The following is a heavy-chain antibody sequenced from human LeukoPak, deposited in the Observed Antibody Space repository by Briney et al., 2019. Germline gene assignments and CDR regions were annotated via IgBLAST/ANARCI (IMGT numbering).Heavy chain of an antibody. CDR1: GFTFRDYN. V-gene: IGHV3-11*01. J-gene: IGHJ6*02. CDR2: ITDSGSTI. D-gene: IGHD3-9*01. CDR3: ARSIGLTGGGVDV. Sequence: GSLRLPCAASGFTFRDYNMNWVRQAPGKGLEWVSYITDSGSTIHYADSVHGRFTISRDNAKNSLYLHMNSLRAEDSAVYYCARSIGLTGGGVDVWGRGTTVTVSS.